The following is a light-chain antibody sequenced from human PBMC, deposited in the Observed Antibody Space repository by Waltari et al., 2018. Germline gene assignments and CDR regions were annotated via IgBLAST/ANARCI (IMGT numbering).Light chain of an antibody. CDR1: VLPKEY. V-gene: IGLV3-25*03. J-gene: IGLJ3*02. CDR2: KDS. Sequence: SYDLTQTPSVSVSPGQTARITCPGNVLPKEYAYWYQQKPGQAPLLVIYKDSERPSEILGRFSGSSSGTTATLTISGVLPEDEADYYCQSTDNSATYVVFGGGTKLTVL. CDR3: QSTDNSATYVV.